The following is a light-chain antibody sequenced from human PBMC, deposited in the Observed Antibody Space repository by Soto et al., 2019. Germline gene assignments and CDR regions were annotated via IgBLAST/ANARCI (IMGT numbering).Light chain of an antibody. V-gene: IGLV2-23*01. CDR1: SSDVGSYNL. CDR2: EAT. CDR3: CSYAGSSTFYV. J-gene: IGLJ1*01. Sequence: QSVLTQPASVSGSPRQSITISCTGTSSDVGSYNLVSWYQQHPGKAPKLMIYEATKRPSGVPGRFSGSKSGNTASLTISGLQAEDEADYYCCSYAGSSTFYVFGTGTKVTVL.